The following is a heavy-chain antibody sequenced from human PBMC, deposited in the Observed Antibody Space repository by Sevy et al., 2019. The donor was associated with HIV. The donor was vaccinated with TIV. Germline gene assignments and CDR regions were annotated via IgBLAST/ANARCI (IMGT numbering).Heavy chain of an antibody. D-gene: IGHD6-25*01. Sequence: GGFLRLSCAASGFSFMPYAMSWVRQAPGKGLEWVSGISGSSGLTYYADSVKGRFTISRDNSKNTLYLQMKNLRADDTALAAPVGNYFDHWGHGALVTVSS. CDR3: VGNYFDH. J-gene: IGHJ4*01. CDR1: GFSFMPYA. CDR2: ISGSSGLT. V-gene: IGHV3-23*01.